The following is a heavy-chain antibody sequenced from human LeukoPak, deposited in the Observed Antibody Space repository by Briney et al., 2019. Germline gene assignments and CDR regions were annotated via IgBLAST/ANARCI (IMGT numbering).Heavy chain of an antibody. CDR2: IWHDGNDK. D-gene: IGHD7-27*01. CDR1: GFTFSSCG. CDR3: ARDGNWAFDY. J-gene: IGHJ4*02. Sequence: PGRSLRLSCATSGFTFSSCGMHWVRQAPGKGLEWVALIWHDGNDKYYADSVKGRFTISRDNSKNTLDLQMNSLRAEDTAVYFCARDGNWAFDYWGQGTLVTVSS. V-gene: IGHV3-33*01.